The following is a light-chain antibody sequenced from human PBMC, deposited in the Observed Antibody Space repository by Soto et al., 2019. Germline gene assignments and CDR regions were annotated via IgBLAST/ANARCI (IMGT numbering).Light chain of an antibody. CDR3: LQDYNYPRT. CDR2: AAS. Sequence: AIQMTQSPSSLSASVGDRVTITCRASQGIRNDLDWYQQKPGKAPKLLIYAASSLQSGVPSRFSGGGSGTDFTLTISSLQPEDFATYYCLQDYNYPRTFGQGTKVDI. CDR1: QGIRND. V-gene: IGKV1-6*01. J-gene: IGKJ1*01.